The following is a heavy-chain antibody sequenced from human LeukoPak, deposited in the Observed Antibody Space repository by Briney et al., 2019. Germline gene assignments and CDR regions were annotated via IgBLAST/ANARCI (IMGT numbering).Heavy chain of an antibody. J-gene: IGHJ5*02. CDR1: GYTFTSYG. V-gene: IGHV1-69*13. Sequence: SVKVSCKASGYTFTSYGISWVRQAPGQGLEWMGGIIPIFGTANYAQKFQGRVTITADESTSTAYMELSSLRSEDTAVYYCARGRRPYYYDSSGYQNWFDPWGQGTLVTVSS. CDR2: IIPIFGTA. D-gene: IGHD3-22*01. CDR3: ARGRRPYYYDSSGYQNWFDP.